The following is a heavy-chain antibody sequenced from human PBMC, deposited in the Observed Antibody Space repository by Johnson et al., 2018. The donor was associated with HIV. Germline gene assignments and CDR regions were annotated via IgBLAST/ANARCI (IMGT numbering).Heavy chain of an antibody. CDR3: ARDFSTTIFGVDWAFDI. J-gene: IGHJ3*02. D-gene: IGHD3-3*01. CDR2: ISSSGSTT. V-gene: IGHV3-11*04. Sequence: QVQLVESGGGLVKPGGSLRLSCAASGFTFSDYYMSWIRQAPGKGLEWVSYISSSGSTTYYADSVKGRFTISRDNSKNTLYLQMNSLRAEDTAVYYCARDFSTTIFGVDWAFDIWGQGTMVTVSS. CDR1: GFTFSDYY.